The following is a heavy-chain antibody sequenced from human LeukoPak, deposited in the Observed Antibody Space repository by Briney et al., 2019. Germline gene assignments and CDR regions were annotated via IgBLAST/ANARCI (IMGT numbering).Heavy chain of an antibody. CDR1: GFTFSSYA. V-gene: IGHV3-30*04. CDR2: ISYDGSNK. J-gene: IGHJ4*02. D-gene: IGHD4-23*01. CDR3: ARGGNYGGNPGYFDY. Sequence: GSLRLSCAASGFTFSSYAMHWVRQAPGKGLEWVAVISYDGSNKYYADSVKGRFTISRDNSKNTLYLQMNSLRAEDTAVYYCARGGNYGGNPGYFDYWGQGTLATVSS.